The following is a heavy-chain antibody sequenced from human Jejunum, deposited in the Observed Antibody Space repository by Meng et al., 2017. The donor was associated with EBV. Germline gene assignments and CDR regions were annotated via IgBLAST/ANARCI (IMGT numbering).Heavy chain of an antibody. CDR2: INPNSGGT. V-gene: IGHV1-2*06. CDR3: ARDYSDSSRQGY. J-gene: IGHJ4*02. CDR1: GYTFTGYF. Sequence: QVQLVQSGAEGKQPGASVRGACKASGYTFTGYFIHWVRQAPGQGLEWMGRINPNSGGTSYTQKFQGRVTMTRDTSITTAYMELSRLGSDDTAVYYCARDYSDSSRQGYWGQGTLVTVSS. D-gene: IGHD3-22*01.